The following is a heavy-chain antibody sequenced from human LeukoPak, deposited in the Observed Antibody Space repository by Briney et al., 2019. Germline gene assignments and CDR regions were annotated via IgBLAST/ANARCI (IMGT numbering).Heavy chain of an antibody. Sequence: GGSLRRSCAASGFTFSNYWMTWVRQAPGKGLEWVANIKDDGSDENYVDSVKGRFTISRDNAKNSLYLQMNSLRAEDTAVYYCARDRGRDTFDYWGQGTQVTVSS. V-gene: IGHV3-7*01. D-gene: IGHD5-12*01. CDR1: GFTFSNYW. CDR3: ARDRGRDTFDY. J-gene: IGHJ4*02. CDR2: IKDDGSDE.